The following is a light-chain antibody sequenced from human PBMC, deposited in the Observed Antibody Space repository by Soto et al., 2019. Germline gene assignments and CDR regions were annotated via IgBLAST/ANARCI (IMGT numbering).Light chain of an antibody. CDR1: QSISSW. CDR2: DAS. CDR3: QQYGSSPLT. V-gene: IGKV1-5*01. J-gene: IGKJ4*01. Sequence: DIHMTQSPSTLSASVGHRVTITCRASQSISSWLAWYQQKLGKAPKLLIYDASSLESGVPSRFRGSGSGTDFTLTISRLEPEDFAVYYCQQYGSSPLTFGGGTKVDIK.